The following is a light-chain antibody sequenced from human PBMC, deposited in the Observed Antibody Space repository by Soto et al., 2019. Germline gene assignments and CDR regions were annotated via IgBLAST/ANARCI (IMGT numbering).Light chain of an antibody. Sequence: EIMLTQSPGTLSLSPGERATLSCRASQSVNSNYSAWYQQKPGQAPRLLIYGTSSRATGIPDRFSGSGSGTDFTLTISRLESEDFAVYYCQQYGSSPLLTFGPGTKVEIK. V-gene: IGKV3-20*01. CDR2: GTS. CDR1: QSVNSNY. J-gene: IGKJ3*01. CDR3: QQYGSSPLLT.